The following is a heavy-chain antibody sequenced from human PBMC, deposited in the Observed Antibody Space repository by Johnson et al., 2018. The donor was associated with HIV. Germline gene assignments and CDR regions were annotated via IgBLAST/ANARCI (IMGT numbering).Heavy chain of an antibody. J-gene: IGHJ3*02. V-gene: IGHV3-33*06. Sequence: QVQLVESGGGVVQPGRSLRLSCAASGFTLSNYGMHWVRQAPGKGLEWVAVIWHDGSNKYYADSVKGRVAISRDNSKNTLYLQMKSLRAEDTAVYYCAKGGWWEGLEVKVAAAFDIWGQGTMVTVSS. CDR3: AKGGWWEGLEVKVAAAFDI. D-gene: IGHD6-25*01. CDR1: GFTLSNYG. CDR2: IWHDGSNK.